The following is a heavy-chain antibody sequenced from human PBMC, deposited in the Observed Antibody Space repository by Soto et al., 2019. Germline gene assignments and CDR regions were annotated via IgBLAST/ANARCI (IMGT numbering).Heavy chain of an antibody. J-gene: IGHJ6*02. CDR2: VSYDGAVK. Sequence: PGGSLRLSCAASGFTFRSYNMNWVRQGPGKGLQWVASVSYDGAVKYYADSVKGRFSISRDNAKNTVELEMNNLRPDDSAVYYCAKGDDKSGYHLAGGVDVWGQGTTVTVSS. CDR3: AKGDDKSGYHLAGGVDV. V-gene: IGHV3-30*18. CDR1: GFTFRSYN. D-gene: IGHD3-22*01.